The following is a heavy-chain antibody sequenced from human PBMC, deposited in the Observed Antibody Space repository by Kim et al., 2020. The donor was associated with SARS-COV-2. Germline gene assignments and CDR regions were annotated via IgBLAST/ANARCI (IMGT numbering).Heavy chain of an antibody. CDR3: ARDKGPMVQGVIREGYYYYYMDV. CDR1: GYTFTGYY. Sequence: ASVKVSCKASGYTFTGYYMHWVRQAPGQGLEWMGRINPNSGGTNYAQKFQGRVTMTRDTSISTAYMELSRLRSDDTAVYYCARDKGPMVQGVIREGYYYYYMDVWGKGTTVTVSS. J-gene: IGHJ6*03. V-gene: IGHV1-2*06. D-gene: IGHD3-10*01. CDR2: INPNSGGT.